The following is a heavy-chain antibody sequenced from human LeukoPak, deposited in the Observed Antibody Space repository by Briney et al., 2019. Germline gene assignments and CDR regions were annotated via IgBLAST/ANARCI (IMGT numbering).Heavy chain of an antibody. Sequence: SETLSLTCAVCGGSFSGYYWSWICQPPGKGLEWIGEINHSGSTNYNPSLKSRVTISVDTSKNQFSLKLSSVTAADTAVYYGARGPRGRTTVTTNYWGQGTLVTVSS. CDR3: ARGPRGRTTVTTNY. V-gene: IGHV4-34*01. CDR2: INHSGST. D-gene: IGHD4-17*01. J-gene: IGHJ4*02. CDR1: GGSFSGYY.